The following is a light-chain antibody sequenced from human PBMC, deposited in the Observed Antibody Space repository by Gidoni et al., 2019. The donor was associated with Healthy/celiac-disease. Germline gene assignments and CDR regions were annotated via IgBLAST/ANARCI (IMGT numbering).Light chain of an antibody. V-gene: IGKV1-27*01. J-gene: IGKJ4*01. CDR3: QKYNTAPLT. CDR1: QGISNY. CDR2: AAS. Sequence: DIQMTQSQSSLSASLGDRVTITCRASQGISNYLAWYQQKPVKFPKLLIYAASTLQSVVPSRFVVSGSWTYFTLTILSLPPEYVATFYCQKYNTAPLTFGGRTKVEIK.